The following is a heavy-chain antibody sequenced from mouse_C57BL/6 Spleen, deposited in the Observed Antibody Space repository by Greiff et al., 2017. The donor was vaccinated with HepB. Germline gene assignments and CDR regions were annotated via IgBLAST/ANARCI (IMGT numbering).Heavy chain of an antibody. V-gene: IGHV5-17*01. Sequence: DVKLVESGGGLVKPGGSLKLSCAASGFTFSDYGMHWVRQAPEKGLEWVAYISSGSSTIYYADTVKGRFTISRDNAKNTLFLQMTSLRSEDTAMYYCARHGNLYYYAMDYWGQGTSVTVSS. CDR3: ARHGNLYYYAMDY. J-gene: IGHJ4*01. CDR2: ISSGSSTI. D-gene: IGHD2-1*01. CDR1: GFTFSDYG.